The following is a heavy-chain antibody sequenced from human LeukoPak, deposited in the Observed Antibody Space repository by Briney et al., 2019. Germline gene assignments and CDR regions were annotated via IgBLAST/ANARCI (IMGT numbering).Heavy chain of an antibody. Sequence: PGGSLRLSCAASGFTFSSYAMHWVRQAPGKGLEWVAVISYDGSNKYYADSVKGRFTISRDNSKSTLYLQMNSLRAEDTAVYYCAKVIYYYDSSGYFDYWGQGTLVTVSS. V-gene: IGHV3-30-3*01. CDR1: GFTFSSYA. CDR3: AKVIYYYDSSGYFDY. CDR2: ISYDGSNK. D-gene: IGHD3-22*01. J-gene: IGHJ4*02.